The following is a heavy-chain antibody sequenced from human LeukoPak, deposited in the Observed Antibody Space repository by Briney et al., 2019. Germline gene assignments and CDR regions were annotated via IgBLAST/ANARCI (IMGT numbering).Heavy chain of an antibody. CDR1: GVSIRGDI. CDR3: ARGQVTGWSPPLLDY. D-gene: IGHD6-19*01. V-gene: IGHV4-59*01. Sequence: SETLSLTCTVFGVSIRGDIWSGRRERPRKGVEWVGDISYTGTTTYNTSLSSRVTISVDTSNNQFSLKLRSVTTADTAVYFCARGQVTGWSPPLLDYWGPGTLVTVSS. J-gene: IGHJ4*02. CDR2: ISYTGTT.